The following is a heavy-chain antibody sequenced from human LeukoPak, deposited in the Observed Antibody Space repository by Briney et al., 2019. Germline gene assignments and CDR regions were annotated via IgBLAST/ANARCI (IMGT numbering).Heavy chain of an antibody. CDR3: ASGSWWFGELLTDY. CDR2: ISANNGGT. CDR1: GYTFTSYG. D-gene: IGHD3-10*01. V-gene: IGHV1-18*01. J-gene: IGHJ4*02. Sequence: ASVKVSCKASGYTFTSYGISWVRQAPGQGLEWMGWISANNGGTNYAQKLQGRVTMTTDTSISTAYMELRRLRSDDTAVYYCASGSWWFGELLTDYWGQGTMVAVSS.